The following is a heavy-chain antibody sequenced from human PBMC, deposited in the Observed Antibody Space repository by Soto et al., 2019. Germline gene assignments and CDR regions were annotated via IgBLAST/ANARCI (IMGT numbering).Heavy chain of an antibody. D-gene: IGHD3-10*01. J-gene: IGHJ6*02. V-gene: IGHV3-21*01. CDR2: ISSSSSYI. Sequence: EVQLVESGGGLVKPGGSLRLSCAASGFTFSSYSMNWVRQAPGKGLEWVSSISSSSSYIYYADSVKGRFTISRDNAKNSLDLQMNSLRAEDTAVYYCARDRGYYYGMDVWGQGTTVTVSS. CDR1: GFTFSSYS. CDR3: ARDRGYYYGMDV.